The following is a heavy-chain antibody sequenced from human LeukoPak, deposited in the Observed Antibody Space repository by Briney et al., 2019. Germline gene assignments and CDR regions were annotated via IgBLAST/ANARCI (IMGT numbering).Heavy chain of an antibody. Sequence: PSETLSLTCTVSGGSISSYYWSWIRQPPGKGLEWIGYIYYSGSTNYNPSLKSRVTISVDTSKNQFSLKLSSVTAADTAVYYCARLTHYDGEIDYWGQGTLVTVSS. D-gene: IGHD3-22*01. CDR3: ARLTHYDGEIDY. J-gene: IGHJ4*02. V-gene: IGHV4-59*08. CDR1: GGSISSYY. CDR2: IYYSGST.